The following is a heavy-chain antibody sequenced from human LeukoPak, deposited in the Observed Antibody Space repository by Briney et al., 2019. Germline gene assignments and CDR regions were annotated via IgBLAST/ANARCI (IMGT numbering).Heavy chain of an antibody. Sequence: GGSLRLSCVASGFTFSSYSMDWVRQAPGKGLEWVSYISSSGRTIYYADSVKGRFAISRDNAKNSLFLQMNSLRDEDTAVYYCAKGHSSGWYYFDYWGQGTLVTVSS. CDR3: AKGHSSGWYYFDY. V-gene: IGHV3-48*02. CDR2: ISSSGRTI. J-gene: IGHJ4*02. CDR1: GFTFSSYS. D-gene: IGHD6-19*01.